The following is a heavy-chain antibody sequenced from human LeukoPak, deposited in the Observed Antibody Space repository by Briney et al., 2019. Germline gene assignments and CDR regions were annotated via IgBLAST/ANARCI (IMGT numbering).Heavy chain of an antibody. Sequence: ASVRVSCKASGYTFTGYYMHWVRQAPGQGLEWMGRINPNSGGTNYAQKFQGRVTMTRDTSISTAYMELSRLRSDDTAVYYCASLGYSSGYSVDYWGQGTLVTVSS. CDR2: INPNSGGT. J-gene: IGHJ4*02. CDR1: GYTFTGYY. V-gene: IGHV1-2*06. CDR3: ASLGYSSGYSVDY. D-gene: IGHD3-22*01.